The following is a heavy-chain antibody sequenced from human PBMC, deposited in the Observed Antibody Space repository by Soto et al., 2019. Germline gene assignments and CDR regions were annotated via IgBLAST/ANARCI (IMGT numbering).Heavy chain of an antibody. Sequence: EVQLVESGGGLIQPGGSLRLSCAASGFTVSSNYMSWVRQAPGKGLEWVSVIYSGGSTYYADSVKGRFTISRDNSKNTLYLQMNSLRAEDTAVYYCARERDCGGDYYSDGMDVWGQGTTVTVSS. J-gene: IGHJ6*02. D-gene: IGHD2-21*02. V-gene: IGHV3-53*01. CDR3: ARERDCGGDYYSDGMDV. CDR1: GFTVSSNY. CDR2: IYSGGST.